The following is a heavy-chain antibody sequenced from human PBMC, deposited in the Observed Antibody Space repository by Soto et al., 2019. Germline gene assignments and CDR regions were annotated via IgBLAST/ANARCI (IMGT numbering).Heavy chain of an antibody. CDR2: IIPILGIA. Sequence: QVQLVQSGAEVKKPGSSVKVSCKASGGTFSSYTISWVRQAPGQGLEWMGRIIPILGIANYAQKFQGRVTIPADKSTSSAYMELSSLRSEDTAVYSFAAGIAAAGTVRGYFQHWGQGTLVTVSS. J-gene: IGHJ1*01. D-gene: IGHD6-13*01. V-gene: IGHV1-69*02. CDR1: GGTFSSYT. CDR3: AAGIAAAGTVRGYFQH.